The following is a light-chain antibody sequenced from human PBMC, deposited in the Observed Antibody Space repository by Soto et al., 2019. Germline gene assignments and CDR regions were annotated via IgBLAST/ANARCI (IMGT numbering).Light chain of an antibody. Sequence: EMVLTQSQGTLCLSPGEGATLSCLTSQSVSSYYVAWCQQKPGQAPRLLIYAASSRATGIPDRFSGGGSGTDFTLTISRLEPEDFAVYYCQQCGSSPWTFGQGTKVDIK. CDR2: AAS. CDR3: QQCGSSPWT. J-gene: IGKJ1*01. CDR1: QSVSSYY. V-gene: IGKV3-20*01.